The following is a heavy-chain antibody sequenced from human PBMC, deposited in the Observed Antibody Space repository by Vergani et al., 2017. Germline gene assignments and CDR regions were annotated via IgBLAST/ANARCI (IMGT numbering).Heavy chain of an antibody. V-gene: IGHV7-4-1*02. CDR1: GYTFSRYT. D-gene: IGHD2-8*01. CDR2: INTNTGNP. CDR3: AGEWGYCTNGVCHRNFDY. J-gene: IGHJ4*02. Sequence: QVQLVQSGSELKKPGASVKVSCKASGYTFSRYTMNWVRQAPGQGLEWMGWINTNTGNPAYAQGFTGRFVFSLDTSVSTAYLQISSLKAEDTAVYYCAGEWGYCTNGVCHRNFDYWGQGALVTVSS.